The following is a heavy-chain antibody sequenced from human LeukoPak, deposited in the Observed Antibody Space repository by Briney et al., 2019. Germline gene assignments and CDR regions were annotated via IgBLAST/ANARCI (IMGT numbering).Heavy chain of an antibody. CDR1: GGTFSSYA. CDR3: ATLGNWNYFDY. CDR2: IIPIFGIA. J-gene: IGHJ4*02. D-gene: IGHD1-1*01. Sequence: SVKVSCKASGGTFSSYAINWVRQAPGQGLEWMGRIIPIFGIANYAQKFQGRVTITADKSTSTAYMELSSLRSEDTAVYYCATLGNWNYFDYWGQGTLVTVSS. V-gene: IGHV1-69*04.